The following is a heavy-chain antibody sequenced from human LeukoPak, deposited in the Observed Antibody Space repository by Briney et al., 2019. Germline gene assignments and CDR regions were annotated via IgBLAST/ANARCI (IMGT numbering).Heavy chain of an antibody. CDR2: ISSDGNKK. CDR3: ARRYCSSTSCLFDY. D-gene: IGHD2-2*01. J-gene: IGHJ4*02. Sequence: PGGSLRLSCAASGFTFSTYAMHWVRQAPGKGLEWVTIISSDGNKKYYADSVKGRFTISRDNSKNTLYLQMNSLRTEDTAVYYCARRYCSSTSCLFDYWGQRTRVAVSS. V-gene: IGHV3-30*01. CDR1: GFTFSTYA.